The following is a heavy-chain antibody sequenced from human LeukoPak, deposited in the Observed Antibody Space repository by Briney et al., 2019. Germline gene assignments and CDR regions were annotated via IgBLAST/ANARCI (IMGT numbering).Heavy chain of an antibody. D-gene: IGHD2-2*02. Sequence: AGGSLGLSCAASGFTFSGSAMHWVRQASGKGLEWVGRIRSKANSYATAYAASVKGRFTISRDDSKNTAYLQMNSLKTEDTAVYYCTREYCSSTSCYNYWGQGTLVTVSS. V-gene: IGHV3-73*01. CDR2: IRSKANSYAT. J-gene: IGHJ4*02. CDR3: TREYCSSTSCYNY. CDR1: GFTFSGSA.